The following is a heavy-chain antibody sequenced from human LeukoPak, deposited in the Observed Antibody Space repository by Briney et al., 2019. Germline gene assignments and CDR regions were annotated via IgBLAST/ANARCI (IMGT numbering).Heavy chain of an antibody. CDR2: IRYDGGNK. CDR1: GFTFSSYG. D-gene: IGHD3-22*01. V-gene: IGHV3-30*02. CDR3: AKDEYYYDSSGPTGYFDY. Sequence: GGPLRLSCAASGFTFSSYGMHWVRQAPGKGLEWVAFIRYDGGNKYYADSVKGRFTISRDNSKNTLYLQMNSLRAEDTAVYYCAKDEYYYDSSGPTGYFDYWGQGTLVTVSS. J-gene: IGHJ4*02.